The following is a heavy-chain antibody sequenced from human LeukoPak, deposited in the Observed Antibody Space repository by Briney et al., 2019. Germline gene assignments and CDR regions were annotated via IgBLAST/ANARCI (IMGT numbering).Heavy chain of an antibody. CDR1: GGTFSSYA. Sequence: GASVKVSCKGSGGTFSSYAISWVRQAPGQGLEWMGGIIPIFGTANYAQKFQGRVTITADESTSTAYMELSSLRSEDTAVYYCARVATPFITGTTGSYYYYYMDVWGKGTTVTVSS. CDR2: IIPIFGTA. J-gene: IGHJ6*03. CDR3: ARVATPFITGTTGSYYYYYMDV. D-gene: IGHD1-7*01. V-gene: IGHV1-69*13.